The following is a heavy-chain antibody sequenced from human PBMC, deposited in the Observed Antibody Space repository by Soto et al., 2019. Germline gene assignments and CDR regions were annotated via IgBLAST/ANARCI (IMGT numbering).Heavy chain of an antibody. V-gene: IGHV5-51*01. CDR2: IYPGDSDT. CDR1: GYSFTSYW. CDR3: ASTYCSSTSCYFPAAFDI. Sequence: GESLKISCKGSGYSFTSYWIGWVRQMPGKGLEWMGTIYPGDSDTRYSPSFQGQVTISADKSISTAYLQWSSLKASDTAMYYCASTYCSSTSCYFPAAFDIWGQGTMVTVSS. D-gene: IGHD2-2*01. J-gene: IGHJ3*02.